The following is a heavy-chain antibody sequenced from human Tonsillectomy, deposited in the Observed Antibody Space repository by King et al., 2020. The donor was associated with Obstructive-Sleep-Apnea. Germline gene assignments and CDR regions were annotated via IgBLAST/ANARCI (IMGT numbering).Heavy chain of an antibody. V-gene: IGHV3-30*18. J-gene: IGHJ4*02. Sequence: VQLVESGGGVVQPGRSLRLSCAASGFTFSSYGMHWVRQAPGKGLEWVAVTSHDGSHKYYADSVKGRFTISRDNSKNTLFLQMNSLRAEDTAFYYCAKGPNMGIGGHFDYWGQGTLVTVSS. CDR3: AKGPNMGIGGHFDY. CDR1: GFTFSSYG. CDR2: TSHDGSHK. D-gene: IGHD3-10*01.